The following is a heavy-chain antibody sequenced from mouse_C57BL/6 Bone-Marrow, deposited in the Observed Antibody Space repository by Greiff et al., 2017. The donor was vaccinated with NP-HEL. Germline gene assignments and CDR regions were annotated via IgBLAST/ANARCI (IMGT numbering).Heavy chain of an antibody. Sequence: VQLKESGPGLANPPQTLSLSCSATGYSITSDYWNWIRKFPGNKLEYMGYINYSGSTYYNPSLKSRISIPRDHSKNHHYLLLISVTTSDTTTYYCARSPLWLKRNYYAMGYWGQGTSVTVSS. D-gene: IGHD2-2*01. CDR3: ARSPLWLKRNYYAMGY. CDR1: GYSITSDY. J-gene: IGHJ4*01. V-gene: IGHV3-8*01. CDR2: INYSGST.